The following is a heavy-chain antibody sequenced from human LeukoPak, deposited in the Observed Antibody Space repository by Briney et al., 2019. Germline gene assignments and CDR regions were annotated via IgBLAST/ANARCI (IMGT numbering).Heavy chain of an antibody. Sequence: PGGSLRQSCAASGFTFSSYAMHWVRQAPGKGLEWVAVISYDGSNKYYADSVKGRFTISRDNSKNTLYLQMNSLRAEDTAVYYCARVWPIGAVAGMGGFACWGQRTLVTVSS. V-gene: IGHV3-30-3*01. J-gene: IGHJ4*02. CDR3: ARVWPIGAVAGMGGFAC. CDR2: ISYDGSNK. CDR1: GFTFSSYA. D-gene: IGHD6-19*01.